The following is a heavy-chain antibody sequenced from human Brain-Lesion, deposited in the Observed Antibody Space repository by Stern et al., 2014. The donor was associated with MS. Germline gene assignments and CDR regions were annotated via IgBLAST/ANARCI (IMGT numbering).Heavy chain of an antibody. J-gene: IGHJ4*02. CDR2: FDPEEGET. V-gene: IGHV1-24*01. CDR3: ATLSPGAGGNYYRHFDY. D-gene: IGHD1-26*01. Sequence: QVQLVQSGAEVKKPAASVKVSCKVSGYTLTELSMHWVRQAPRKGLEWMGGFDPEEGETIYAQKFQGRVTMTEDTSTDTAYMELSSLRSEDTAVYYCATLSPGAGGNYYRHFDYWGQGTLVTVSS. CDR1: GYTLTELS.